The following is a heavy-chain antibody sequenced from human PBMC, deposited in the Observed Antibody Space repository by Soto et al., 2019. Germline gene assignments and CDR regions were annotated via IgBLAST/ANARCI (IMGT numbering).Heavy chain of an antibody. CDR3: ARRATYDFWSGYPDY. CDR2: IDPSDSYT. Sequence: GESLKISCKGSGYSFTSYWISWVRQMPGKGLEWMGRIDPSDSYTNYSPSFQGHVTISADKSISTAYLQWSSLKASDTAMYYCARRATYDFWSGYPDYWGQGTLVTVSS. V-gene: IGHV5-10-1*01. CDR1: GYSFTSYW. D-gene: IGHD3-3*01. J-gene: IGHJ4*02.